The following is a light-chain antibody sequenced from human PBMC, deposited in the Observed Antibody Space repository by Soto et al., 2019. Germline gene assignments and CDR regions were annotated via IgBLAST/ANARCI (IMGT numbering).Light chain of an antibody. Sequence: EIVMTQSPATLSVSPGESATLSCRASQSVSSNLAWHQQKPGHAPIILMYDASTRATGISARFSGSGSGTEFTLTISSLQSEDFAVYYCQQYNYLITFGKGTRLEI. CDR3: QQYNYLIT. CDR1: QSVSSN. J-gene: IGKJ5*01. CDR2: DAS. V-gene: IGKV3-15*01.